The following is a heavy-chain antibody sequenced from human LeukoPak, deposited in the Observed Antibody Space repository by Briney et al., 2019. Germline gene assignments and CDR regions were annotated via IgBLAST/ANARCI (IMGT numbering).Heavy chain of an antibody. Sequence: GASVKVSCKASGGTFSSYAISWVRQAPGQGLEWMGWISAYNGNTNYAQKLQGRVTMTTDTSTSTAYMELRSLRSDDTAVYYCARDHGDTTYGMDVWGQGTTVTVSS. J-gene: IGHJ6*02. V-gene: IGHV1-18*01. CDR2: ISAYNGNT. CDR1: GGTFSSYA. CDR3: ARDHGDTTYGMDV. D-gene: IGHD5-18*01.